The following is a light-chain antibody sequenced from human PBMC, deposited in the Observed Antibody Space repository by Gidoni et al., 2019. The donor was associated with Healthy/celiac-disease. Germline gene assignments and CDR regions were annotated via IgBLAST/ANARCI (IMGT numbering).Light chain of an antibody. V-gene: IGKV1-39*01. CDR3: QQSYSTLYT. J-gene: IGKJ3*01. CDR1: QSISSY. CDR2: AAS. Sequence: DIQMNQSPSSLSASVGDRVTLTCRASQSISSYLNWYQQKPGKAPKLLIYAASSLQSGVPSRFSGSGSGTDFTLTISSLQPEDFATYYCQQSYSTLYTFGPGTKVDIK.